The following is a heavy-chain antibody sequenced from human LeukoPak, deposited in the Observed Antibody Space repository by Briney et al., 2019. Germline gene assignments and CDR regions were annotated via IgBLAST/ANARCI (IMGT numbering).Heavy chain of an antibody. Sequence: SETLSLTCAVYGGSFNGYYWSWIRQPPGKGLEWIGEINHSGSTNYNPSLKSRVTISVDTSKNQFSLKLSSVTAADTAVYYCARDTYYDFWSGYYPPWGQGTLVTVSS. D-gene: IGHD3-3*01. CDR1: GGSFNGYY. CDR3: ARDTYYDFWSGYYPP. V-gene: IGHV4-34*01. J-gene: IGHJ1*01. CDR2: INHSGST.